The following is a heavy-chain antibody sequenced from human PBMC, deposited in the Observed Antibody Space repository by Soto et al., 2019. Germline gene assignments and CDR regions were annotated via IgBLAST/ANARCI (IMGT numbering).Heavy chain of an antibody. V-gene: IGHV1-8*01. CDR1: GYTFTSYD. D-gene: IGHD3-9*01. CDR2: MSPNSGNT. Sequence: ASVTVSCTTSGYTFTSYDINWVRQATGQGLEWMGWMSPNSGNTGYAQKFQGRVTMTRNTSISTAYMELSSLRSEDTAVYYCARGVAYYDILTGYYIAPYGMDVWGQGTTVTVSS. CDR3: ARGVAYYDILTGYYIAPYGMDV. J-gene: IGHJ6*02.